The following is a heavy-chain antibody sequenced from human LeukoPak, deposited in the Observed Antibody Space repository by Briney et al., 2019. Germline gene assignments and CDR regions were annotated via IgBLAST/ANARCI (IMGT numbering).Heavy chain of an antibody. CDR2: ISSSSSYI. Sequence: KAGGSLRLSCAASGFTFSSYGMHWVRQAPGKGLEWVSSISSSSSYIYYADSVKGRFTISRDNAKNSLYLQMNSLRAEDTAVYYCARGPYCSGGSCYDYWGQGTLVTVSS. D-gene: IGHD2-15*01. J-gene: IGHJ4*02. CDR3: ARGPYCSGGSCYDY. CDR1: GFTFSSYG. V-gene: IGHV3-21*01.